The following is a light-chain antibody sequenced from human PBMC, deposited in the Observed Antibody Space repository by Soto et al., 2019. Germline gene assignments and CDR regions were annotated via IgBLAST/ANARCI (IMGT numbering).Light chain of an antibody. CDR1: QSVSSY. CDR3: QQYGSSPVT. J-gene: IGKJ3*01. CDR2: DAS. V-gene: IGKV3-20*01. Sequence: EIVLTQSPATLSLSPGERATLSCRASQSVSSYLAWYQQKPGQAPRLLIYDASNRATGIPARFSGSGSGTDFTLTISRLSAEDFAVYYCQQYGSSPVTFGPGTKVEIK.